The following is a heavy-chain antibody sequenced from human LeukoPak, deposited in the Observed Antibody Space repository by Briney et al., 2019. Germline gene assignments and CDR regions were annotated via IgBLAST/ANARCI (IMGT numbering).Heavy chain of an antibody. V-gene: IGHV3-23*01. Sequence: AGGSLRLSCAASGFTFSSYAMSWVRQAPGKGLEWVSAISGSGGSTYYADSVKGRFTISRDNSKNTLYLQMNSLRAEDTAVYYCAKGPNYYDSSGYYHWGQGTLVTVSS. CDR2: ISGSGGST. CDR3: AKGPNYYDSSGYYH. CDR1: GFTFSSYA. D-gene: IGHD3-22*01. J-gene: IGHJ5*02.